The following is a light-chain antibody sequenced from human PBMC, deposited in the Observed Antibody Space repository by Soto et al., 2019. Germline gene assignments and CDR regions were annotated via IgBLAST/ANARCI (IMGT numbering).Light chain of an antibody. V-gene: IGLV2-11*01. CDR2: DVT. J-gene: IGLJ3*02. CDR3: CSFAGTSSLWV. CDR1: SSDVGGYNY. Sequence: QSALTQPRSVSGSPGQSVTISCTGTSSDVGGYNYVSWYQQHPGKAPKVIIYDVTRRPSGVPDRFSGSKSGNTASLTISGLQPEYEADYYCCSFAGTSSLWVFGGGTKVTVL.